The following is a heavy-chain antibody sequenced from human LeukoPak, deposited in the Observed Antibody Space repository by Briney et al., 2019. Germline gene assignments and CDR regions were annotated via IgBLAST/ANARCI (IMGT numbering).Heavy chain of an antibody. CDR2: ISSSSSYI. V-gene: IGHV3-21*04. CDR1: GFTFSNYN. D-gene: IGHD2-15*01. J-gene: IGHJ4*02. CDR3: AKRGTTSFLDY. Sequence: GGSLRLSCAASGFTFSNYNINWVRQAPGKGLEWVSSISSSSSYIYYADSVKGRFTISRDNSKNTLYLQMNSLRAEDTAVYYCAKRGTTSFLDYWGQGTLVTVSS.